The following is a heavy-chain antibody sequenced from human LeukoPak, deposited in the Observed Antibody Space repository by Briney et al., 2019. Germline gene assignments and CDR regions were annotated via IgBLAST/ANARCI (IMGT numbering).Heavy chain of an antibody. V-gene: IGHV3-23*01. CDR1: GFTFSSYA. Sequence: GGSLRLSCAASGFTFSSYAMSWVRQAPGKGLEWVSAISGSGGTTYYADSVKGRFTISRDNAKNSLYLQMNSLRAEDTAVYYCAKELDPYGSGSYYLNPFDYWGQGTLVTVSS. CDR2: ISGSGGTT. CDR3: AKELDPYGSGSYYLNPFDY. J-gene: IGHJ4*02. D-gene: IGHD3-10*01.